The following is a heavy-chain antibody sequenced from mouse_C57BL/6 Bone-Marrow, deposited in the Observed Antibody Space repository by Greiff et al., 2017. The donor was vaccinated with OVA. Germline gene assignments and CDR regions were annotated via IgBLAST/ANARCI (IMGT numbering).Heavy chain of an antibody. CDR2: ISYDGSN. V-gene: IGHV3-6*01. D-gene: IGHD1-2*01. CDR1: GYSITSGYY. Sequence: EVQLQQSGPGLVKPSQSLSLTCSVTGYSITSGYYWYWIRQFPGNQLEWMGYISYDGSNYYNPSLNNRISITRDTSKNQFFLKLNSVTTEDTATYYGARSILRGHLDYWGQGTTLTVSS. CDR3: ARSILRGHLDY. J-gene: IGHJ2*01.